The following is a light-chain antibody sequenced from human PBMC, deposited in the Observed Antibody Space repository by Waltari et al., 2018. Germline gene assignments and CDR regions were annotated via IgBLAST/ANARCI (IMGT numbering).Light chain of an antibody. CDR1: QSINTY. Sequence: DIQMTQSPSSLSASVGDTVTMTCRASQSINTYLHWYQQRRGKVPRLPSYEGSILRSGVSSRFSGMGSGTEFTLTITSLQPEDFATYYCQQSETTWYTFGQGTKLDIK. V-gene: IGKV1-39*01. J-gene: IGKJ2*01. CDR3: QQSETTWYT. CDR2: EGS.